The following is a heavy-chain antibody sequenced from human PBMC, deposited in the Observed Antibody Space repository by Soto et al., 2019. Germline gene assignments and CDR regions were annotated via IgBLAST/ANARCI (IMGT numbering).Heavy chain of an antibody. CDR3: ARDYDVNTAVGYWYFDL. CDR1: GGSITNHY. J-gene: IGHJ2*01. D-gene: IGHD5-18*01. Sequence: QVQLQESSPRLVTPSETLTLTCSLSGGSITNHYWGWIRQPPGKGLEFIGRIYPSGRADYNPSLQSRGTMSDDTSKNQSCLKVKSVTAADTAIYYCARDYDVNTAVGYWYFDLWGRGTLVTVSS. V-gene: IGHV4-4*07. CDR2: IYPSGRA.